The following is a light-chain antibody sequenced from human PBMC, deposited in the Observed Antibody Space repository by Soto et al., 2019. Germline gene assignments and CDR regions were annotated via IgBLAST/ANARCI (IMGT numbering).Light chain of an antibody. J-gene: IGKJ4*01. V-gene: IGKV1-33*01. CDR3: QQYDNLPLT. CDR2: DAS. Sequence: DIQMTQSPSSLSASLGDRVTITCQASQNINNYLNWYQQKPGRAPKLLIYDASNLEAGVPSRFSGSGSGTDFTFTINSLQPEDIATYYCQQYDNLPLTFGGGTKVDIK. CDR1: QNINNY.